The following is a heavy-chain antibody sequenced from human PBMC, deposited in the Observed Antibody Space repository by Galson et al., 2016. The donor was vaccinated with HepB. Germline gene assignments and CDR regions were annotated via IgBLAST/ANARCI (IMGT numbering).Heavy chain of an antibody. J-gene: IGHJ4*02. D-gene: IGHD3-10*01. CDR2: KYYSGST. CDR3: ARRVADDSGQWMFYFDY. V-gene: IGHV4-39*01. Sequence: SETLSLTCTVSGGSISRSSYYWGWIRQPPGKGLEWIGSKYYSGSTYFNPSLKSRVTISVDTSKNQFSLKLSSVTAADTAVYYCARRVADDSGQWMFYFDYWGRGTLVTVSS. CDR1: GGSISRSSYY.